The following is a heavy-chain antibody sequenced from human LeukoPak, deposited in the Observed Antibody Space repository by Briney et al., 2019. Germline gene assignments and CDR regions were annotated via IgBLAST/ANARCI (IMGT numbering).Heavy chain of an antibody. CDR3: ASPEPRYYYDISGYPYNI. CDR2: ISGSGGST. CDR1: GFTFSSYA. V-gene: IGHV3-23*01. Sequence: AGGSLRLSCAASGFTFSSYAMSWVRQAPGKGLEWVSAISGSGGSTYYADSVKGRFTISRDNSKNTLYLQMNSLRAEDTAVYYCASPEPRYYYDISGYPYNIWGQGTMVTVSS. J-gene: IGHJ3*02. D-gene: IGHD3-22*01.